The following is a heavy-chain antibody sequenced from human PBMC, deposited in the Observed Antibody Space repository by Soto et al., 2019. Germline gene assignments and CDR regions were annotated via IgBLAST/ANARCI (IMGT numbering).Heavy chain of an antibody. CDR2: INPSGGST. J-gene: IGHJ6*02. Sequence: QVQLVQSGAEVKKSGASVKVSCKASGYTFTSYYMHWVRQAPGQGLEWMGIINPSGGSTSYAQKFQGRVTMTRDTSTSTVDMELSSLRSEDTAVYYCASSARYSSSSDNYYYGMDVWGQGTTVTVSS. D-gene: IGHD6-6*01. CDR3: ASSARYSSSSDNYYYGMDV. V-gene: IGHV1-46*01. CDR1: GYTFTSYY.